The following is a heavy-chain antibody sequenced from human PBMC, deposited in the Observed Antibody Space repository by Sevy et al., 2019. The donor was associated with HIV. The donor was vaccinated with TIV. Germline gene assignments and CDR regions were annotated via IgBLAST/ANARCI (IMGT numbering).Heavy chain of an antibody. Sequence: SETLSLTCRVSGVSISSDYWSWIRQPPGKEPEWTGYIHHSGNSNYKTSLKSRVTTSVDTSKNQFSLNLRSVSAADTAVYYCARSVAANYMDVWGKGTTVTVSS. CDR2: IHHSGNS. V-gene: IGHV4-59*01. CDR3: ARSVAANYMDV. D-gene: IGHD1-26*01. CDR1: GVSISSDY. J-gene: IGHJ6*03.